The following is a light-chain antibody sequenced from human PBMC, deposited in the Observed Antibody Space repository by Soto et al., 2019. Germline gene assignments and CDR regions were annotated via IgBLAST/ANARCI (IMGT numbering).Light chain of an antibody. CDR2: GAS. Sequence: EIVLTQSPGTVSLSPGERATLSCRASQSVSSRNLAWYRQKPGQAPSLLIFGASNRPTGIPDRFSGSGSGTDFTLTLSRLEPEDCAVYYCLRYGDSPPAYTFGQGTKLEIK. CDR1: QSVSSRN. CDR3: LRYGDSPPAYT. V-gene: IGKV3-20*01. J-gene: IGKJ2*01.